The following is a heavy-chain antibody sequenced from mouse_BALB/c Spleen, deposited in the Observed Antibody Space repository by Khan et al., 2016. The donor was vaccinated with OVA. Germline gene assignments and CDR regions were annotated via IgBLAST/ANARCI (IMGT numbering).Heavy chain of an antibody. CDR1: GYSFTDYL. V-gene: IGHV1-54*01. D-gene: IGHD1-1*02. CDR2: INPGSGGT. J-gene: IGHJ3*01. CDR3: ARGGYGSLAY. Sequence: QVQLKQSGAELARPGTSVKVSCKASGYSFTDYLIDWVNQRPGQGLEWIGVINPGSGGTNYNEKFTGKATLTADKSSSTAYMQLSSLTSDDSAVXFCARGGYGSLAYWGQGTLVTVSA.